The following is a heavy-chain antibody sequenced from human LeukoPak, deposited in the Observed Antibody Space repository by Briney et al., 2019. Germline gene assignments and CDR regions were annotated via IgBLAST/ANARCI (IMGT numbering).Heavy chain of an antibody. CDR3: AREGRDGYTQGAFDI. J-gene: IGHJ3*02. D-gene: IGHD5-24*01. V-gene: IGHV3-21*01. Sequence: GGSLRLSCAASGFTFSSYSMNWVRQAPGKGLEWVSSISSSSSYIYYADSVKGRFTISRDNAKNSLYLQMNSLRAEDTAVYYCAREGRDGYTQGAFDIWGQGTMVTVSS. CDR1: GFTFSSYS. CDR2: ISSSSSYI.